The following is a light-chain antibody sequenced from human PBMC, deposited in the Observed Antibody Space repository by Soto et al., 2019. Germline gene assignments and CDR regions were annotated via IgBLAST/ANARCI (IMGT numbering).Light chain of an antibody. CDR1: QSISTY. Sequence: DIQMTQSPSSLSASIGDRVTITCRASQSISTYLNWYQHKPGKAPELLIYASSSLQSGVSSRFSGSGSGTDFTLTISSLQPEDSATFYCQQSYSSPLTFGGGTRVE. CDR3: QQSYSSPLT. V-gene: IGKV1-39*01. J-gene: IGKJ4*01. CDR2: ASS.